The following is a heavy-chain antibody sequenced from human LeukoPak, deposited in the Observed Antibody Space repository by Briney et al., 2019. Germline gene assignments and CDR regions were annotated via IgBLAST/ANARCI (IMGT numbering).Heavy chain of an antibody. CDR1: GGTFSSYA. J-gene: IGHJ5*02. V-gene: IGHV1-69*13. D-gene: IGHD5-18*01. Sequence: SVKVSCKASGGTFSSYAISWVRQAPGQGLEWMGGIIPIFGTANYAQKFRGRVTITADESTSTAYMELSSLRSEDTAVYYCARTRGYSYGYPSDWFDPWGQGTQVTVSS. CDR3: ARTRGYSYGYPSDWFDP. CDR2: IIPIFGTA.